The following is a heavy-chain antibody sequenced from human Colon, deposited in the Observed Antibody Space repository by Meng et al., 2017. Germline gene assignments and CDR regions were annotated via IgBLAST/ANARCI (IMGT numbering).Heavy chain of an antibody. Sequence: ASVKVSCKASGYIFTGYYMHWVRQAPGQGLEWMGWINPNSGDTNSAQKFQGRVTMTRDTSISTVYMELNRLRSDDTAVYYCARAPAFDIWGQGTRVT. J-gene: IGHJ3*02. CDR2: INPNSGDT. V-gene: IGHV1-2*02. CDR3: ARAPAFDI. CDR1: GYIFTGYY.